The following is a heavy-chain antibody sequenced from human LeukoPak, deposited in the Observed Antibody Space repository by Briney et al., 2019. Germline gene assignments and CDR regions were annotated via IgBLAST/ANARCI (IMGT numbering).Heavy chain of an antibody. D-gene: IGHD2-21*02. CDR1: GGSISSYY. V-gene: IGHV4-59*08. CDR3: ARHLVVVTASPTLFDY. J-gene: IGHJ4*02. Sequence: SETLPLTCTVSGGSISSYYWSWIRQPPGKGLEWIGYIYYSGSTNYNPSLKSRVTISVDTSKNQFSLKLSSVTAADTAVYYCARHLVVVTASPTLFDYWGQGTLVTVSS. CDR2: IYYSGST.